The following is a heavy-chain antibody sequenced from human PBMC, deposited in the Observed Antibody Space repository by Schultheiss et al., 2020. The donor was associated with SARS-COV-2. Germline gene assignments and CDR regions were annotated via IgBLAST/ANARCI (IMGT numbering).Heavy chain of an antibody. CDR1: GGSISSYY. CDR3: AREPLGDYVWGSYRYLYY. Sequence: SETLSLTCTVSGGSISSYYWSWIRQPPGKGLEWIGEINHSGSTNYNPSLKSRVTISVDTSKNQFSLKLSSVTAADTAVYYCAREPLGDYVWGSYRYLYYWGQGTLVTVSS. CDR2: INHSGST. D-gene: IGHD3-16*02. J-gene: IGHJ4*02. V-gene: IGHV4-34*01.